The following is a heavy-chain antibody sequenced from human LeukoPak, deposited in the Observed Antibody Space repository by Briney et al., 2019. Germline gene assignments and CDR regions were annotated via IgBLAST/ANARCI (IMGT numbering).Heavy chain of an antibody. V-gene: IGHV4-61*02. CDR2: MYTSGVT. Sequence: SETLSLTCSVSGGSIGSRHYYWNWIRQPAGKGLEWIGRMYTSGVTHNNPSLKSRATMSVDTSKNQLSLRLSSVTAADRAVYYCARAAAYNLDYWGQGTLVTVSS. J-gene: IGHJ4*02. CDR3: ARAAAYNLDY. D-gene: IGHD6-13*01. CDR1: GGSIGSRHYY.